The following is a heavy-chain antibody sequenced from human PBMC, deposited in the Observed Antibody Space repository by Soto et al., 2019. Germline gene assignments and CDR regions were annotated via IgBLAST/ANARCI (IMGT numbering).Heavy chain of an antibody. Sequence: ASLKVSCKTSEYTFTDNYIYFLRQSPGQGLEWMGWLNPNTGATDFAQRFQGRVTLTSDTSISTAYMELSRLTSDDTAVFYCARQSCSSTSCFYDYWGPGTLVTVSS. V-gene: IGHV1-2*02. CDR1: EYTFTDNY. CDR3: ARQSCSSTSCFYDY. CDR2: LNPNTGAT. J-gene: IGHJ4*02. D-gene: IGHD2-2*01.